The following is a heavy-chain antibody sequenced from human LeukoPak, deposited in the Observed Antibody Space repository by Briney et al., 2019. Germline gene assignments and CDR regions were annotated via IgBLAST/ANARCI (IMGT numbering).Heavy chain of an antibody. Sequence: GGSLRLSCAASGFTYSDYSMNWVRQAPGEGLEWISYITSTSGTINYADPVKGRFTISRDNPKNSLYLHMNSLRVEDAAVYFCARVGKGTYSGDHWGQGTLVTVSS. J-gene: IGHJ4*02. CDR3: ARVGKGTYSGDH. D-gene: IGHD2-15*01. CDR2: ITSTSGTI. CDR1: GFTYSDYS. V-gene: IGHV3-48*04.